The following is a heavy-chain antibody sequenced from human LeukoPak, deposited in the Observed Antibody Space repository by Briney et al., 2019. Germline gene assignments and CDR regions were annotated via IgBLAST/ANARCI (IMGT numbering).Heavy chain of an antibody. CDR2: IKQDGSEK. CDR1: GFTFSSYW. J-gene: IGHJ6*03. V-gene: IGHV3-7*01. D-gene: IGHD2-2*01. Sequence: TGGSLRLSCAASGFTFSSYWMSWVRQAPGKGLEWVANIKQDGSEKYYVDSVKGRFTISRDNAKNSLYLQMNSLRAEDTAVYHCARDGPAAKYYYYYYYMDVWGKGTTVTVSS. CDR3: ARDGPAAKYYYYYYYMDV.